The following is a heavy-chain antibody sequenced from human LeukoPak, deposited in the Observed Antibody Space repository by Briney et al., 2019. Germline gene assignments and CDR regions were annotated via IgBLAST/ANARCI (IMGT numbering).Heavy chain of an antibody. CDR1: GYTFTSYY. J-gene: IGHJ6*02. CDR2: INPSGGST. CDR3: ANHDSSPYYYYGMDV. Sequence: ASVKVSCKASGYTFTSYYMHWVRQAPGQGLEWMGIINPSGGSTSYAQKFQGRVTMTRDTSTSTVYMELSSLRSEDTAVYYCANHDSSPYYYYGMDVWGQGTTVTVSS. V-gene: IGHV1-46*01. D-gene: IGHD3-22*01.